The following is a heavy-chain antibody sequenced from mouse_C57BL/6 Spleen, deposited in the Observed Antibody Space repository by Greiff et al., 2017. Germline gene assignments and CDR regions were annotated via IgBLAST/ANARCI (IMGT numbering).Heavy chain of an antibody. CDR3: ARQEPLDY. J-gene: IGHJ2*01. V-gene: IGHV5-6*01. CDR2: IRSGGSYT. CDR1: GFTFSSYG. Sequence: DVHLVESGGDLVKPGGSLKLSCAASGFTFSSYGMSWVRQTPDKRLEWVATIRSGGSYTYYPDSVKGRFTISRDNAKNTLYLQMSSLKSEDTAMYYCARQEPLDYWGQGTTLTVSS.